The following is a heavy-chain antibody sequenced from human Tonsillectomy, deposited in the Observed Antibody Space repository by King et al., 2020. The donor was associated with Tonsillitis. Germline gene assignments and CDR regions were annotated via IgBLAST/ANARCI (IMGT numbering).Heavy chain of an antibody. CDR2: ISYDGSDK. CDR1: GFTFSNYA. Sequence: VQLVESGGGVVQPGRSLRLSCAASGFTFSNYAMHWVRQAPGKGLEWVAVISYDGSDKYYADSGKGRLTISRDNSKNTLYLQMNSLRAEDTAVYYCARDGGEYYLEYWGQGPLVTVSS. CDR3: ARDGGEYYLEY. V-gene: IGHV3-30-3*01. J-gene: IGHJ4*02. D-gene: IGHD3-10*01.